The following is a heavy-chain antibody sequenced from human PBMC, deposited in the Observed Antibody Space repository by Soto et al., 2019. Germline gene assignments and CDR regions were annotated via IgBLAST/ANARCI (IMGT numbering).Heavy chain of an antibody. CDR3: ARVPPITYVDACDS. Sequence: GSLSLSCASSGLSFSCNSMIMVRRAPGKGLEWVSSISSSSSYIYYADSVKGRFTISRDNAKKSLYLQMNSLRAEDTAVYYCARVPPITYVDACDSWGQGTMVNVSS. CDR1: GLSFSCNS. V-gene: IGHV3-21*01. J-gene: IGHJ3*02. CDR2: ISSSSSYI. D-gene: IGHD3-16*01.